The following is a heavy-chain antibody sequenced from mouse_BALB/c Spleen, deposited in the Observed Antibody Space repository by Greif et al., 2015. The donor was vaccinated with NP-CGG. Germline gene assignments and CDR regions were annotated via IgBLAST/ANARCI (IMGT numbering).Heavy chain of an antibody. CDR2: INPSTGYT. D-gene: IGHD3-1*01. J-gene: IGHJ2*01. CDR1: GYTFTSYW. CDR3: ARRHYYFDY. Sequence: VQLQQSGAELAKPGASVKMSCKASGYTFTSYWMHWVKQRPGQGLEWIGYINPSTGYTEYNQKFKDKATLTADKSSSTAYMQLSSLTSEDSAVYYRARRHYYFDYWGQGTTLTVSS. V-gene: IGHV1-7*01.